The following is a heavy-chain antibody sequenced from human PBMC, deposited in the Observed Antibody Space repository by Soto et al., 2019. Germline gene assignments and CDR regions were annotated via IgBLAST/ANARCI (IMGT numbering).Heavy chain of an antibody. CDR1: GGSISSSSYY. D-gene: IGHD5-12*01. J-gene: IGHJ4*02. V-gene: IGHV4-39*07. CDR3: AREGVVATGGFDY. Sequence: SETLSLTCTVSGGSISSSSYYWGWIRQPPGRGLEWIGSIYYSGSTNYNPSLKSRVTISVDTSKNQFSLKLSSVTAADTAVYYCAREGVVATGGFDYWGQGTLVTVSS. CDR2: IYYSGST.